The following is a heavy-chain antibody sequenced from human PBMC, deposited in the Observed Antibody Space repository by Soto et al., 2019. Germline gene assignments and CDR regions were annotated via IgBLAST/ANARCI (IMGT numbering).Heavy chain of an antibody. Sequence: EVQLLESGGGLVQPGGSLRISCAVSGITFSTHAMSWVRQPPGKGLEWVSAISSSGAGTYYADSVKGRFTISRDNSKNTLSLQVDSLRAEDTAVYYCATLGVGVVPAAMRYFDSGGQGTLVAFSS. CDR1: GITFSTHA. CDR2: ISSSGAGT. CDR3: ATLGVGVVPAAMRYFDS. D-gene: IGHD2-2*01. V-gene: IGHV3-23*01. J-gene: IGHJ4*02.